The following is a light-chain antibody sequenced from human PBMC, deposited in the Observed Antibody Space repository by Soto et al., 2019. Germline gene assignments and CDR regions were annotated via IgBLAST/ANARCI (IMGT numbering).Light chain of an antibody. CDR2: DAS. Sequence: DIQMTPSPSTLSASVVDRVTITCRASQSISSWLAWYQQKPGKAPKLLIYDASSLESGVPSRSSGSGSGTEFTLTISSLQPDDFATYYCQQYNSYLWTFGQGTKVDIK. J-gene: IGKJ1*01. V-gene: IGKV1-5*01. CDR3: QQYNSYLWT. CDR1: QSISSW.